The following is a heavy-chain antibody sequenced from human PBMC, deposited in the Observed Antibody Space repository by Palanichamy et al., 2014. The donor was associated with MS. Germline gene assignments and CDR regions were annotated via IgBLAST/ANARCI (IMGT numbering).Heavy chain of an antibody. CDR1: GYSFTGYY. CDR3: ASGGAVAARGMDY. V-gene: IGHV1-2*02. CDR2: INPTNGGT. D-gene: IGHD6-19*01. J-gene: IGHJ4*02. Sequence: QVQLVQSGAEVEKPGASVKVSCKASGYSFTGYYIHWVRQAPGQGLEWMGWINPTNGGTMNAQRFQGRVTMTRDTSISTAYMELGSLISDDTAVYFCASGGAVAARGMDYWGQGTLVTVSS.